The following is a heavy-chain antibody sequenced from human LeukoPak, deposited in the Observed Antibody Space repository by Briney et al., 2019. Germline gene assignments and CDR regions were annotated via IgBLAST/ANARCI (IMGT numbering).Heavy chain of an antibody. CDR2: ISSSSSTI. Sequence: GGSLRLSCIASDFSFSDSWMTWVRQAPGKGLEWLSYISSSSSTIYYADSVKGRFTISRDNAKNSLYLQMNSLRAEDTAVYYCARDHYSKNDYWGQGTLVTVSS. CDR1: DFSFSDSW. V-gene: IGHV3-48*01. CDR3: ARDHYSKNDY. J-gene: IGHJ4*02. D-gene: IGHD4-11*01.